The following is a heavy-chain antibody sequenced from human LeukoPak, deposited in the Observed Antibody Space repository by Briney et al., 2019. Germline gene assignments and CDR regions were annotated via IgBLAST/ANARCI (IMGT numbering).Heavy chain of an antibody. D-gene: IGHD5-18*01. J-gene: IGHJ4*02. CDR2: INHSGST. CDR3: ASLSRRYSYGAYYFDY. V-gene: IGHV4-34*01. CDR1: GGSFSGYY. Sequence: SETLSLTCAVYGGSFSGYYWSWIRQPPGKGLEWIGEINHSGSTNYNPSLKSRVTISVDTSKNQFSLKLSFVTAADTAVYYCASLSRRYSYGAYYFDYWGQGTLVTVSS.